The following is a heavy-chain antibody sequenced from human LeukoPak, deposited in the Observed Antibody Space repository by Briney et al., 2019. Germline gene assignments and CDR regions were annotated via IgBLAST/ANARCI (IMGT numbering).Heavy chain of an antibody. CDR2: IYHSGST. CDR3: ARHESPGGATIH. D-gene: IGHD1-26*01. J-gene: IGHJ4*02. Sequence: KPSETLSLTCAVSGYSLSSGYYWGWIRQPPGKGLEWIGSIYHSGSTYYNPSLKSRVTISVDTSKNQFSLKLSSVTAADTAVYYCARHESPGGATIHWGQGTLVTVSS. CDR1: GYSLSSGYY. V-gene: IGHV4-38-2*01.